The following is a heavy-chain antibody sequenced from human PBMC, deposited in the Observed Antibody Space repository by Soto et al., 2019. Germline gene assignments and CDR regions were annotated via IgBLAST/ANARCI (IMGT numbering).Heavy chain of an antibody. V-gene: IGHV4-34*01. CDR3: ARRDLYSSSAFDI. CDR1: GGSFSGYY. J-gene: IGHJ3*02. Sequence: SETLSLTCAVYGGSFSGYYWSWIRQPPGKGLEWIGEINHSGSTNYNPSLKSRVTISVDTSKNQFSLKLSSVTAADTAVYYCARRDLYSSSAFDIWGQGTMVTVSS. CDR2: INHSGST. D-gene: IGHD6-13*01.